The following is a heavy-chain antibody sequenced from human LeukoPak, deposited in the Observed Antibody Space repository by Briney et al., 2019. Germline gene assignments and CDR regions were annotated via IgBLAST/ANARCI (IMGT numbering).Heavy chain of an antibody. J-gene: IGHJ4*02. CDR3: ARETGYSTSWYAYYFDY. CDR1: EFSVSHNY. D-gene: IGHD6-13*01. CDR2: IHSDGTT. V-gene: IGHV3-53*01. Sequence: PGGSLRLSCAASEFSVSHNYMSWVRQAPGKGLEWVSVIHSDGTTHYADSVKGRFTISRDNSKNTLYLQMNSLRVVDTAMYYCARETGYSTSWYAYYFDYWGQGTLVTVAS.